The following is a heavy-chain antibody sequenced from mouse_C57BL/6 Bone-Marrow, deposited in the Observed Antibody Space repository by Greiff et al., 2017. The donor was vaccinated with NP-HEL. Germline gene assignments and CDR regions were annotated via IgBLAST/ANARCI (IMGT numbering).Heavy chain of an antibody. V-gene: IGHV1-20*01. Sequence: VQLQQSGPELVKPGDSVKISCKASGYSFTGYFMNWVMQSHGKSLEWIGSINPYNGDTFYNQKFKGKATLTVDKSSSTAHMELRSLTSEDSAVYYCANGYWFAYWGQGTLVTVSA. CDR3: ANGYWFAY. D-gene: IGHD2-2*01. J-gene: IGHJ3*01. CDR2: INPYNGDT. CDR1: GYSFTGYF.